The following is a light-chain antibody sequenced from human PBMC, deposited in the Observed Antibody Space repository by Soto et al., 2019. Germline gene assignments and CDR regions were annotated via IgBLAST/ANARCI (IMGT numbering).Light chain of an antibody. CDR3: QQYNNWPPPYT. CDR1: QSVSSN. J-gene: IGKJ2*01. CDR2: GAS. Sequence: EIVMTQSPATLSVSPGERATLSCRASQSVSSNLAWYQQKPGQAPRRLIYGASTRATGIPARFSGSGSGTEFTRTISSLQSEDFAVYYCQQYNNWPPPYTFGQGTKLEIK. V-gene: IGKV3-15*01.